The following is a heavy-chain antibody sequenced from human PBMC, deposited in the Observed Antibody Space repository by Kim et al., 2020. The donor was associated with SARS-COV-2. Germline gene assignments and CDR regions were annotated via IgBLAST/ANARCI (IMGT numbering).Heavy chain of an antibody. J-gene: IGHJ6*02. CDR1: GFTFSSYA. CDR3: AKYGGSSWNYYYGMDV. CDR2: ISGSGGST. Sequence: GGSLRLSCAASGFTFSSYAMSWVRQAPGKGLEWVSAISGSGGSTYYADSVKGRFTISRDNSKNTLYLQMNCLRAEDTAVYYCAKYGGSSWNYYYGMDVWGQGTTVTVSS. V-gene: IGHV3-23*01. D-gene: IGHD6-13*01.